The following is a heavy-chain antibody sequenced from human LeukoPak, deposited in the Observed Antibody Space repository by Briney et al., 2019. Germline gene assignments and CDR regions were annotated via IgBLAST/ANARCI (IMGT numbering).Heavy chain of an antibody. CDR1: GGSISSYY. V-gene: IGHV4-59*08. CDR2: IYYSGST. CDR3: ARAGDFWSGYYSGGRGVGSNFDY. Sequence: SETLSLTCTVSGGSISSYYWSWIRQPPGKGLEWIGYIYYSGSTNYNPSLKSRVTISVDPSKNQFSLKLSSVTAADTAVYYCARAGDFWSGYYSGGRGVGSNFDYWGQGTLVTVSS. J-gene: IGHJ4*02. D-gene: IGHD3-3*01.